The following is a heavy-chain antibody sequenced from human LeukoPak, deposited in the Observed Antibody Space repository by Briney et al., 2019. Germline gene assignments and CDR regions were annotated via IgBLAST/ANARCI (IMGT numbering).Heavy chain of an antibody. CDR1: GYTFTGYY. V-gene: IGHV1-2*02. D-gene: IGHD2-2*01. CDR2: ITPNSGGT. J-gene: IGHJ4*02. Sequence: ASVKVSCKASGYTFTGYYIHWVRQAPGQGLEWMGWITPNSGGTNFAQKFQGRVTMTRDTSISTAYMELSRLRSDDTAVYYCTRDVGEYCSSTNCYASNYWGQGTLVTVSS. CDR3: TRDVGEYCSSTNCYASNY.